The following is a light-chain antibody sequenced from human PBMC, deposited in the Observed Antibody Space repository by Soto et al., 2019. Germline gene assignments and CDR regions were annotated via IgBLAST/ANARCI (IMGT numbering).Light chain of an antibody. V-gene: IGLV2-14*01. CDR2: DVS. Sequence: QSALTQPASVSGSPGQSITISCTGTSSDVGGYNYVSWYQQHPGKAPKLMIYDVSNRPSGVSNRFSGSKSGNTASLTISGLXXXXXXDYXXSSYTSRSTYVVFGGGTKLTVL. CDR1: SSDVGGYNY. CDR3: SSYTSRSTYVV. J-gene: IGLJ2*01.